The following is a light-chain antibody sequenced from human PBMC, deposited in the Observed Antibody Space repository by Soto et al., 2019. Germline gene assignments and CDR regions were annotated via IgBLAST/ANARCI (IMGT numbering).Light chain of an antibody. Sequence: EIVLTQSPATLSLSPGERATLSCRASQSVSSYLAWYQQKTGQAPRLRSYDASNRATDIPARYSGSGSGTDFTLTISSLEPEDFGVYDCLQLSGWPWTFGQGTKVEIK. J-gene: IGKJ1*01. V-gene: IGKV3-11*01. CDR2: DAS. CDR1: QSVSSY. CDR3: LQLSGWPWT.